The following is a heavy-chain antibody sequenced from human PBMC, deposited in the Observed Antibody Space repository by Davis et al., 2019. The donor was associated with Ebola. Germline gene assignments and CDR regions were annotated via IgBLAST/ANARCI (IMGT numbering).Heavy chain of an antibody. V-gene: IGHV3-9*01. Sequence: PGGSLRLSCAASGFIFDDYAMHWVRQVPGKGLEWVAGITWNGGDIGYADSMKGRFTISRDNGKNSLYLQMDSLTIEDTALYYCVKDSATTDLYYYGTDFWGQGTTVIVSS. CDR3: VKDSATTDLYYYGTDF. CDR2: ITWNGGDI. J-gene: IGHJ6*02. D-gene: IGHD1-14*01. CDR1: GFIFDDYA.